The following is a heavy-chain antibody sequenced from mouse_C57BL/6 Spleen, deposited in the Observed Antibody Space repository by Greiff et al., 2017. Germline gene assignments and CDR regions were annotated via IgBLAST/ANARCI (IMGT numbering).Heavy chain of an antibody. CDR3: ARGGGNPLFDY. D-gene: IGHD2-1*01. CDR2: IYPGDGDT. CDR1: GYAFSSSW. Sequence: QVQLQQSGPELVKPGASVKISCKASGYAFSSSWMNWVKQRPGKGLEWIGRIYPGDGDTNDNGKFKGKATLTADKSSSTAYMQLSSLTSEDSAVYFCARGGGNPLFDYWGQGTTLTVSS. J-gene: IGHJ2*01. V-gene: IGHV1-82*01.